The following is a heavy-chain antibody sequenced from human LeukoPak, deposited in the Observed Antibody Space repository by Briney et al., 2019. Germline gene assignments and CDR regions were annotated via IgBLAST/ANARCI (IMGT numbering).Heavy chain of an antibody. D-gene: IGHD2-2*01. J-gene: IGHJ6*02. V-gene: IGHV1-69*04. CDR3: ESHSSTSPRPGWNAHVGYYYYYYGMDV. CDR1: GCTFSCYA. CDR2: IIPILGIA. Sequence: SVKVARKASGCTFSCYAFSWVRQAPGQGLEWMGRIIPILGIANYAHKVQGRVTITADKSTSTAYMELSSLRSEDTAVYYWESHSSTSPRPGWNAHVGYYYYYYGMDVWGQGTTVTVSS.